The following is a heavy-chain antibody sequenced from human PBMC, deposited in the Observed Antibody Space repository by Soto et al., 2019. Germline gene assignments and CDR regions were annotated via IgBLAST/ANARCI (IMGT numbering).Heavy chain of an antibody. D-gene: IGHD2-15*01. CDR1: GGTFSSYA. CDR3: ARETGGGSRHFDY. Sequence: SVKVSCKASGGTFSSYAISWVRQAPGQGLEWMGGIIPIFGTANYAQKFQGRVTITADKSTSTAYMELSSLRSEDTAVYYCARETGGGSRHFDYWGQGTLVTVSS. J-gene: IGHJ4*02. V-gene: IGHV1-69*06. CDR2: IIPIFGTA.